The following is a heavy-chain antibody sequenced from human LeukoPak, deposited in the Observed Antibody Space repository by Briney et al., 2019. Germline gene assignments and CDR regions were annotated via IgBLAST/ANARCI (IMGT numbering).Heavy chain of an antibody. CDR2: IYYSGST. J-gene: IGHJ3*02. CDR3: ARARRLQQWLDAFDI. D-gene: IGHD6-19*01. V-gene: IGHV4-34*01. CDR1: GGSFSGYY. Sequence: SETLSLTCAVYGGSFSGYYWGWIRQPPGKGLEWIGSIYYSGSTYYNPSLKSRVTISVDTSKNQFSLKLSSVTAADTAVYYCARARRLQQWLDAFDIWGQGTMVTVSS.